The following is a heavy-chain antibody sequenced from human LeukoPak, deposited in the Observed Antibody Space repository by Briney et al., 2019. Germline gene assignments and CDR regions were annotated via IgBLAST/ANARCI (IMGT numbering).Heavy chain of an antibody. V-gene: IGHV3-49*04. D-gene: IGHD2-21*02. CDR3: AKDRCGGDCYWPDY. Sequence: GRSLRLSCTASGFTFGDYAMSWVRQAPGKGLEWVGFIGSKGYGGTTEHAASVKGRFIISRDDSRSIAYLQMNSLRAEDTAVYYCAKDRCGGDCYWPDYWGQGTLVTVSS. J-gene: IGHJ4*02. CDR1: GFTFGDYA. CDR2: IGSKGYGGTT.